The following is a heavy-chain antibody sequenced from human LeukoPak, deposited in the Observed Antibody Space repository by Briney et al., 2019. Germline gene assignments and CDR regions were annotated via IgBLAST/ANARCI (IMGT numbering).Heavy chain of an antibody. CDR1: GYTFTSYA. Sequence: ASVKVSCKASGYTFTSYAMHWVRQAPGQRLEWMGWINAGNGNTKYSQKFQGRVTITRDTSASTVYMELSSLRSEDTAVYYCARDHGWYLDLYYFDYWGQGTLVTVSS. J-gene: IGHJ4*02. CDR3: ARDHGWYLDLYYFDY. D-gene: IGHD6-19*01. V-gene: IGHV1-3*01. CDR2: INAGNGNT.